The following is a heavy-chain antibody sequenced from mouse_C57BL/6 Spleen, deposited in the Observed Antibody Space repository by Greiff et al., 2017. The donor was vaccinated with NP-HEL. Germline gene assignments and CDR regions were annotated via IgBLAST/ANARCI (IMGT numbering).Heavy chain of an antibody. CDR1: GFSFNTYA. V-gene: IGHV10-1*01. J-gene: IGHJ3*01. CDR2: IRSKSNNYAT. CDR3: VTLDGYYSAWFAY. Sequence: EVHLVESGGGLVQPKGSLKLSCAASGFSFNTYAMNWVRQAPGKGLEWVARIRSKSNNYATYYADSVKDRFTISRDDSESMLYLQMNNLKTEDTAMYYCVTLDGYYSAWFAYWGQGTLVTVSA. D-gene: IGHD2-3*01.